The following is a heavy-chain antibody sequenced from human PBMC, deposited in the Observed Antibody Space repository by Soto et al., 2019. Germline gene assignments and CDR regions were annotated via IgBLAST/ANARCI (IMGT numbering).Heavy chain of an antibody. D-gene: IGHD3-16*01. CDR3: ARKGGARDAFDI. CDR1: GFTFSSYR. CDR2: ISTSGSTI. Sequence: EVQLVESGGGLVQPGGSLRLSCAASGFTFSSYRMNWVRQAPGKGPEWVSHISTSGSTIYYADSVKGRLTISRDNAKNSLYLQMNSLRAEDTAVYYCARKGGARDAFDIWGQGTMVTVSS. V-gene: IGHV3-48*03. J-gene: IGHJ3*02.